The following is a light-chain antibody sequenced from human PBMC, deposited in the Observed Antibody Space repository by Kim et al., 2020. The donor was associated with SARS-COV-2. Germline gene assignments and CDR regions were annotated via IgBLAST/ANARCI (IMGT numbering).Light chain of an antibody. CDR3: QQFATSPRT. V-gene: IGKV3-20*01. Sequence: PGERATLSCRASESVSSTYLAWFQQNPGQAPRLLIYGATNRAAGIPARFSGSGSGTEFTLTISRLEPEDFAVYYCQQFATSPRTFGQGTKVDIK. CDR1: ESVSSTY. CDR2: GAT. J-gene: IGKJ1*01.